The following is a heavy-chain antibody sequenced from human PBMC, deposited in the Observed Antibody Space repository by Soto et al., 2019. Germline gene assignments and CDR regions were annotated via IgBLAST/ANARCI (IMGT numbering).Heavy chain of an antibody. CDR1: GGSISSGGYY. CDR2: IYYSGST. CDR3: ARDPLT. Sequence: QVQLQESGPGLVKPSQTLSLTCTVSGGSISSGGYYWNWIRQHPGKGLGWIGYIYYSGSTYYNPSPXSXXTMSVDTSKNHFSLKLSSVTAADTAVYCCARDPLTWGQGTLVTVSS. V-gene: IGHV4-31*03. J-gene: IGHJ4*02.